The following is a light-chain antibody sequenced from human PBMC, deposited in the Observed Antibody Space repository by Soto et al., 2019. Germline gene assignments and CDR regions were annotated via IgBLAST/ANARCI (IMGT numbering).Light chain of an antibody. CDR1: QHIFYN. J-gene: IGKJ1*01. CDR3: LQYHNFWA. V-gene: IGKV3-15*01. Sequence: IVMTQSPSTLSVSPGESATMSCRAGQHIFYNVAWYQHRPGQAPRLLIYRASTRDTGVPARFSGSGSGTEFTLTISSLQPEDFAVYSCLQYHNFWAFGQGTKVEI. CDR2: RAS.